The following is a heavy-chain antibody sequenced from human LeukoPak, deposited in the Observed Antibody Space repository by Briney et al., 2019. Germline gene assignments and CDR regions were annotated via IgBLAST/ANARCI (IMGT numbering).Heavy chain of an antibody. Sequence: SETLSLTCTVSGGSINSGSHYWGWIRQPPGKGLEWIGSIYFSGSTYYNPSLKSRVTISVDTSRSQFSLKLSSVTAADTAFYYCARHPPLSGDYWYWGQGTLVSVSS. CDR2: IYFSGST. V-gene: IGHV4-39*01. J-gene: IGHJ4*02. CDR1: GGSINSGSHY. CDR3: ARHPPLSGDYWY. D-gene: IGHD4-17*01.